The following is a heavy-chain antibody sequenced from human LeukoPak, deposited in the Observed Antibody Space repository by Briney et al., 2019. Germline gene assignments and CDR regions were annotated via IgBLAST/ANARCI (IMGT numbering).Heavy chain of an antibody. V-gene: IGHV6-1*01. D-gene: IGHD5-12*01. CDR1: GDIVSSNSAA. CDR3: ARRRYSGYDGFFDS. J-gene: IGHJ4*02. Sequence: SQTLSLTCAISGDIVSSNSAAWNWFRQSPSRGLEWLGRTYYSGSKWYTDYAVSAQSRAFIYSDTSRNHLSLQLNSVTPDDTAVYYCARRRYSGYDGFFDSWGQGTLVTVSS. CDR2: TYYSGSKWYT.